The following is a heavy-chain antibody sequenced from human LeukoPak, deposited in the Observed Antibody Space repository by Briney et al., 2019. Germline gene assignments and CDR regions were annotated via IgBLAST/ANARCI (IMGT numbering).Heavy chain of an antibody. CDR1: GYTFTSYI. D-gene: IGHD3-10*01. CDR2: INTNTGNP. CDR3: AREQHRWIRGVISRDTNYYSHYYMDV. Sequence: GASVKVSCKASGYTFTSYIINWVRQAPGQGLEWMGWINTNTGNPTYAQGFSGRFVFSLDTSASTAYLQISSLKAEDTAVYYCAREQHRWIRGVISRDTNYYSHYYMDVWGKGTTVTVSS. V-gene: IGHV7-4-1*02. J-gene: IGHJ6*03.